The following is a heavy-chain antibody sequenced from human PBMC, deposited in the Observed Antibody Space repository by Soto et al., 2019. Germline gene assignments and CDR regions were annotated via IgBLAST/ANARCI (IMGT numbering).Heavy chain of an antibody. D-gene: IGHD4-17*01. CDR3: ASCGAKNYGDYPYYFDY. V-gene: IGHV5-51*01. Sequence: GESLKISCKVSGYSFTSYWIGWVRQMPGKGLEWMGIIYPGDSDTRYSPSFQGQVTISADKSISTAYLQWSSLKASDTAMYYCASCGAKNYGDYPYYFDYWGQGALVTVSS. CDR2: IYPGDSDT. CDR1: GYSFTSYW. J-gene: IGHJ4*02.